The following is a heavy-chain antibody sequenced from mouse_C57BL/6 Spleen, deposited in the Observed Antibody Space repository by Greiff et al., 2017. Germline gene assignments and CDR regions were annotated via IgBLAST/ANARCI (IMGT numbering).Heavy chain of an antibody. V-gene: IGHV1-9*01. CDR3: ARRDYYYGSRDPHFDY. J-gene: IGHJ2*01. D-gene: IGHD1-1*01. Sequence: QVQLQQSGAELMKPGASVKLSCKATGYTFTGYWIEWVKQRPGHGLEWIGEILPGSGSTNYNEKFKGKATVTAETSSNTAYMQLSSLTTEDSAIYYCARRDYYYGSRDPHFDYWGQGTTLTVSS. CDR1: GYTFTGYW. CDR2: ILPGSGST.